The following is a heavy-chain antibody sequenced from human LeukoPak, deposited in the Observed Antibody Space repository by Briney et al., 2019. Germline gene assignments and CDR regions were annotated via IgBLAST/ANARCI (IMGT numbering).Heavy chain of an antibody. CDR1: GYTFTGYY. CDR2: INPNSGGT. D-gene: IGHD1-1*01. J-gene: IGHJ4*02. CDR3: ARKYNWNDLGTFDY. Sequence: GASVKVSCKASGYTFTGYYMHWVRQAPGQGLERMGWINPNSGGTNYAQKFQGRVTMTRDTSISTAYMELSRLRSDDTAVYYCARKYNWNDLGTFDYWGQGTLVTVSS. V-gene: IGHV1-2*02.